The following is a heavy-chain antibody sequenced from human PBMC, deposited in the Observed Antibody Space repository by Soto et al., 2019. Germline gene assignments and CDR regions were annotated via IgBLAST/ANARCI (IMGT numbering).Heavy chain of an antibody. D-gene: IGHD5-12*01. CDR1: GCPISSRTYS. Sequence: SETLSLTCAVSGCPISSRTYSWGWIRQPPGKSLEWIGSIYYHGNTNYNPSLKSRVTMSVDTSKNQFSLKLISVTAADTAKYFCAREGNLGRWLQPLDFWGQGTLVTVSS. CDR3: AREGNLGRWLQPLDF. J-gene: IGHJ4*02. CDR2: IYYHGNT. V-gene: IGHV4-39*07.